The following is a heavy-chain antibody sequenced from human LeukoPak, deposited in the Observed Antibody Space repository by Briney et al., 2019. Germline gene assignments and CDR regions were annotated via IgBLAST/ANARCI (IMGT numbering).Heavy chain of an antibody. D-gene: IGHD2-15*01. CDR3: ANLGYCSGASCYGPTGY. V-gene: IGHV3-48*02. CDR1: GLTLSSYT. J-gene: IGHJ4*02. Sequence: AGGSLRLSCAASGLTLSSYTMNWVRQAPGKGLEWVSYISSISTTMYYADSVKGRFTISRDNAKNSLYLQMNSLRDEDTAVYYCANLGYCSGASCYGPTGYWGQGTLVTVSS. CDR2: ISSISTTM.